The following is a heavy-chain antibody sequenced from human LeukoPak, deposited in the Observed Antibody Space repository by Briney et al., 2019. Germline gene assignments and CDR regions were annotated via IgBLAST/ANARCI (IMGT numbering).Heavy chain of an antibody. V-gene: IGHV4-30-4*01. D-gene: IGHD5-18*01. CDR2: IYYSGST. CDR1: GGSISSGDYY. J-gene: IGHJ6*03. Sequence: PSQTLSLTCTVSGGSISSGDYYWSWIRQPPGKGLEWIGYIYYSGSTYYNPSLKSRVTISVDTSKNQFSLKLSSVTAADTAVYYCARLRRDTAMVINYYYYMDVWGKGTTVTVSS. CDR3: ARLRRDTAMVINYYYYMDV.